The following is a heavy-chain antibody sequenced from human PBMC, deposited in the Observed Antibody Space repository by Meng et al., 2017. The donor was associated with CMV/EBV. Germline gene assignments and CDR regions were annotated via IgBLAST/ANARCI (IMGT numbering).Heavy chain of an antibody. CDR1: GGSFSGYY. CDR3: ARGVGGWFDP. D-gene: IGHD1-26*01. V-gene: IGHV4-34*01. Sequence: QVQLPQWGAGLLKPSETLSLTCAFYGGSFSGYYWSWIRQPPGKGLEWIGEINHSGSTNYNPSLKSRVTISVDTSKNQFSLKLSSVTAADTAVYYCARGVGGWFDPWGQGTLVTVSS. J-gene: IGHJ5*02. CDR2: INHSGST.